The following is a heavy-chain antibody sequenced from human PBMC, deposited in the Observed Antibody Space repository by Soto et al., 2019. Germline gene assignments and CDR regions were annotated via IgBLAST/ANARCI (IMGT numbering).Heavy chain of an antibody. D-gene: IGHD3-10*01. J-gene: IGHJ4*02. CDR3: AKDITMVRGFPL. V-gene: IGHV3-9*01. CDR2: ISWNSGSI. CDR1: GFTFDDYA. Sequence: PGGSLRLSCAASGFTFDDYAMHWVRQAPGKGLEWVSGISWNSGSIGYADSVKGRFTISRDNAKNSLYLQMNSLRAEDTALYYCAKDITMVRGFPLWGQGTLVTVSS.